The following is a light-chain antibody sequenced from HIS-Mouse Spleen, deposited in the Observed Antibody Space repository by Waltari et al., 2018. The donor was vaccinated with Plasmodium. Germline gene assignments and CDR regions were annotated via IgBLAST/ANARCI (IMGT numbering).Light chain of an antibody. CDR3: YSTDSSGNHRV. CDR2: EDS. Sequence: SYELTQPPSVSVSPGKTARIPCSGDALPKKYAYWDQQKSGQAPVLVIYEDSKRPSGIPERFSGSSSGTMATLTISGAQVEDEADYYCYSTDSSGNHRVFGGGTKLTVL. CDR1: ALPKKY. J-gene: IGLJ3*02. V-gene: IGLV3-10*01.